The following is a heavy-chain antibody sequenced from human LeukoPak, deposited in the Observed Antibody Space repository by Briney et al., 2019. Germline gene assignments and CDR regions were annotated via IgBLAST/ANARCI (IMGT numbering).Heavy chain of an antibody. D-gene: IGHD3-3*01. CDR3: ARDGLGFSGRDY. V-gene: IGHV3-7*03. CDR1: GITFSRYW. CDR2: IKQDGSEK. Sequence: GGSLRLSCAVSGITFSRYWMSWVRQAPGKGLECVANIKQDGSEKQYVDSVKGRFTISRDNAKDSLYLQMNSLRAEDTAVYYCARDGLGFSGRDYWGQGTVVTVSS. J-gene: IGHJ4*02.